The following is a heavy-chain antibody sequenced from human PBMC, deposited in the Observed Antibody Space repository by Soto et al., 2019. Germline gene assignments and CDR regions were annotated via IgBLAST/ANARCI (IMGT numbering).Heavy chain of an antibody. Sequence: QVQLQESGPGLVKPSQTLSLTCSVSGASTVSHYHWTWIRQPPGKGPEWMGYIFNSGTTFYNPSLTSRLSISMDTSGNHFALELRSVTAADTAVYYCALALGPTTGLDYWGQGTLVTVSS. V-gene: IGHV4-31*02. J-gene: IGHJ4*02. CDR1: GASTVSHYH. CDR3: ALALGPTTGLDY. CDR2: IFNSGTT. D-gene: IGHD1-26*01.